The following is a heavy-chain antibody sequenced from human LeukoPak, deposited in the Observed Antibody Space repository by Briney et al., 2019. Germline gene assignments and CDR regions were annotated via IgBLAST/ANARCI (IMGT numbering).Heavy chain of an antibody. CDR2: INPSSGGT. CDR3: ARARRTRNIYGDYVFLFDY. D-gene: IGHD4-17*01. CDR1: GYTFTGYY. V-gene: IGHV1-2*02. Sequence: ASVKVSCKASGYTFTGYYMHWVRQAPGQGLEWMGWINPSSGGTNYAQKFQGRVTMTRDTSITTAYMDLYRLTSDDTALYYCARARRTRNIYGDYVFLFDYWGQGTLVTVSS. J-gene: IGHJ4*02.